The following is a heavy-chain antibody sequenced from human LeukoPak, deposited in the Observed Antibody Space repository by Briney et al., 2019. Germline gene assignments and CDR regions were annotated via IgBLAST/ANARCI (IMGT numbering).Heavy chain of an antibody. CDR3: TTSWIQVYYFDY. V-gene: IGHV1-2*02. Sequence: ASVKVSCKASGYTFTAYYMHWVRLVPGQGIEWMGWINPNSGDTRYAQRFQGRVTMTRDTSISTAYMELSRLRSDDTAVYYCTTSWIQVYYFDYWGQGTLVTVSS. J-gene: IGHJ4*02. D-gene: IGHD5-18*01. CDR1: GYTFTAYY. CDR2: INPNSGDT.